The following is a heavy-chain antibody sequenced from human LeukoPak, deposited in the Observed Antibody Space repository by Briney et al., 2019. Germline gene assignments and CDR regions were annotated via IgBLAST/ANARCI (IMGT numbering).Heavy chain of an antibody. CDR3: ARGGSGYYFGSAFDI. CDR2: ISSSSSTI. Sequence: PGGSLRLSCAASGFTFSSYSMNWVRQAPGKGLEWVSYISSSSSTIYYADSVKGRFTIFRDNAKNSLYLQMNSLGAEDTAVYYCARGGSGYYFGSAFDIWGQGTMVTVSS. D-gene: IGHD3-9*01. CDR1: GFTFSSYS. J-gene: IGHJ3*02. V-gene: IGHV3-48*04.